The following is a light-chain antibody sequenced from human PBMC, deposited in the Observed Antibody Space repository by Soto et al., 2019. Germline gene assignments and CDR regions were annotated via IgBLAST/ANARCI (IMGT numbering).Light chain of an antibody. V-gene: IGKV1-5*03. Sequence: DIQMIQSPFTLSASVGDRVIITCRASQSISSWLAWYLQKPGKAPKLLIYKASSLESGVPSRFSGSGSGTEFTLTISSLQPDDFATYYCQQYNSYPFTFGPGTKVHIK. CDR1: QSISSW. CDR2: KAS. J-gene: IGKJ3*01. CDR3: QQYNSYPFT.